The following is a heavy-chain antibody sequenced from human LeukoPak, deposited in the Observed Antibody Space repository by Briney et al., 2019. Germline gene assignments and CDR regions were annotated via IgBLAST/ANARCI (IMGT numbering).Heavy chain of an antibody. V-gene: IGHV3-11*06. J-gene: IGHJ3*02. Sequence: GGSLRLSCAASGFTFSDNYRNWIRQAPGKGLEWVSYISSDTTYTDYADSVKGRFTISSDNAKKLLYLQMNSLRAEDTAIYYCARDHSITTFGAFDIWGQGTMVTVSS. CDR1: GFTFSDNY. CDR3: ARDHSITTFGAFDI. D-gene: IGHD3-10*02. CDR2: ISSDTTYT.